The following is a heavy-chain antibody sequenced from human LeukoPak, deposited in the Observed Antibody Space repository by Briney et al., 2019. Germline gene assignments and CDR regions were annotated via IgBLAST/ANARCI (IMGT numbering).Heavy chain of an antibody. CDR3: SADPGDY. CDR2: INQDGSEK. V-gene: IGHV3-7*01. CDR1: GFTFSSYW. D-gene: IGHD7-27*01. J-gene: IGHJ4*02. Sequence: GGSLRLSCAASGFTFSSYWMSWVRQAPGKGLEWAANINQDGSEKYYVDSVEGRFNISRDNARNSLYLQMNSLGVDDTAVYFCSADPGDYWGQGTLVSVSS.